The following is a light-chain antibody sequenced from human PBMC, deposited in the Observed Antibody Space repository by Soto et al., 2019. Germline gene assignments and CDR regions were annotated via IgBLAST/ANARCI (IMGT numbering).Light chain of an antibody. CDR2: AAS. CDR3: QQANSFPLT. Sequence: DIQMTQSPSSVSASVGDRVTITCRASQGISSWLARYQQKPGKAPNLLIYAASSLQSGVPSRFSGSGSGTDFTLTISNLQPEDFATYYCQQANSFPLTFGGGTKVDVK. CDR1: QGISSW. V-gene: IGKV1D-12*01. J-gene: IGKJ4*01.